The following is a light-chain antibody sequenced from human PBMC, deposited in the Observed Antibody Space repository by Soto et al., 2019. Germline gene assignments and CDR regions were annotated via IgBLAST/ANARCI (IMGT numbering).Light chain of an antibody. CDR2: WAS. CDR3: QQYYGTPT. Sequence: DIVMTQSPDSLAVSLGETAAINCKSNQSLFFTSNKKNYLAWYRQKPGQPPKLIISWASSRESGVPDRFSGGGSGTDFTLTINSLQAEDVAVYYCQQYYGTPTFGKGTKVDIK. V-gene: IGKV4-1*01. J-gene: IGKJ1*01. CDR1: QSLFFTSNKKNY.